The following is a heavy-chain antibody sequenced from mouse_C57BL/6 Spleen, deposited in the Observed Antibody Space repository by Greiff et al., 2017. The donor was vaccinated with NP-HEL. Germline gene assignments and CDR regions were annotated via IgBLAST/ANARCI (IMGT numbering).Heavy chain of an antibody. CDR2: IYPGSGST. V-gene: IGHV1-55*01. Sequence: QVQLQQSGAELVKPGASVKMSCKASGYTFTSYWITWVKQRPGQGLEWIGDIYPGSGSTNYNEKFKSKATLTVDTSSSTAYMQLSSLTSEDSAVYYCARGYYYGSSYYYFDYWGQGTTLTVSS. J-gene: IGHJ2*01. D-gene: IGHD1-1*01. CDR1: GYTFTSYW. CDR3: ARGYYYGSSYYYFDY.